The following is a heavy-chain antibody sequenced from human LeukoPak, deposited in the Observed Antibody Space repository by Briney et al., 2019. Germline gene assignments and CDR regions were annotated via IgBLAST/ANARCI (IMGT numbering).Heavy chain of an antibody. CDR1: RFTFSSYG. CDR2: ISSSSSTI. D-gene: IGHD3-3*01. CDR3: ARRDYYETGQYYYYGMDV. V-gene: IGHV3-48*01. Sequence: GRSPRLSCAASRFTFSSYGMHWVRQAPGKGLEWVSYISSSSSTIYYADSVKGRFTISRDNAKNSLYLQMNSLRAEDTAVYYCARRDYYETGQYYYYGMDVWGQGTTVTVSS. J-gene: IGHJ6*02.